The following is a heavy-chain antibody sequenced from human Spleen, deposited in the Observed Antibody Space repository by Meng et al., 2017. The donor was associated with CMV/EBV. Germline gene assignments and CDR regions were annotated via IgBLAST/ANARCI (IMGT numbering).Heavy chain of an antibody. Sequence: GGPLRLSCAASGFTFSSYAMHWVRQAPGKGLEWVAVISYDGSNKYYADSVKGRFTISRDNSKNTLYLQMNSLRAEDTAVYYCARDFYYYGSGSYYIGPVVYWGQGTLVTVSS. V-gene: IGHV3-30-3*01. CDR2: ISYDGSNK. D-gene: IGHD3-10*01. CDR3: ARDFYYYGSGSYYIGPVVY. CDR1: GFTFSSYA. J-gene: IGHJ4*02.